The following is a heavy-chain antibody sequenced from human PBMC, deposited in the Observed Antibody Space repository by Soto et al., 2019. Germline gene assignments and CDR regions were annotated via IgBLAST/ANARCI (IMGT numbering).Heavy chain of an antibody. Sequence: EVQLLESGGGLVQPGGSLRLSCAASGFTFSSYAMTWVRQAPGKGLEWVSAISGSGGSTYYADSVKGRFTISRDNSKNTLVLQMNSLTAEDTAVYYCAKDLLLWFGELFDAFDIWGQGTMVTVSS. J-gene: IGHJ3*02. CDR2: ISGSGGST. CDR3: AKDLLLWFGELFDAFDI. D-gene: IGHD3-10*01. V-gene: IGHV3-23*01. CDR1: GFTFSSYA.